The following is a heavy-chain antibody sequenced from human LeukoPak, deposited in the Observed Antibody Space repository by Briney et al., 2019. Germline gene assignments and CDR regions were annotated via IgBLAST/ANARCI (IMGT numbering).Heavy chain of an antibody. V-gene: IGHV3-74*01. Sequence: GGSLRLSCAASGFTFSSYWMHWVRQAPGKGLVWVSRINSDGSSTSYADSVKGRFTISRDNAKNSLYLQMNSLRAEDTALYYCARDHYDFWSGNQQFDPWGQGTLVTVSS. D-gene: IGHD3-3*01. CDR2: INSDGSST. J-gene: IGHJ5*02. CDR1: GFTFSSYW. CDR3: ARDHYDFWSGNQQFDP.